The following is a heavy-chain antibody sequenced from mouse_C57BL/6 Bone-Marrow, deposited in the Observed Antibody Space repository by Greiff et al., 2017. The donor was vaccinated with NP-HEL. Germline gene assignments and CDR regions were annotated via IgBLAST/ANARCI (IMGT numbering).Heavy chain of an antibody. CDR2: LDPSDSYT. CDR1: GYTFPSYW. Sequence: QVQLQQPGAELVMPGASVKLSCKASGYTFPSYWLHWVKQRPGQGLEWIGELDPSDSYTNYNQKFKGKSTLTVDKSSSTAYMQRSSLTSEDSAVYYCARGGHYDFDYWGQGTTLTVSS. CDR3: ARGGHYDFDY. D-gene: IGHD1-1*01. J-gene: IGHJ2*01. V-gene: IGHV1-69*01.